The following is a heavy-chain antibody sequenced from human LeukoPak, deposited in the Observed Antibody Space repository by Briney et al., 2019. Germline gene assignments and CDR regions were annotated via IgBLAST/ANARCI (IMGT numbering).Heavy chain of an antibody. J-gene: IGHJ4*02. Sequence: ASVKVSCKASGYTFTSYAMHWVRQAPGQGLEWMGWINAGNGNTKYSQKFQGRVTITRDTSASTAYMELSSLRSEDTAVYYCARDHNIVAPFDYWGQGTLVTVSS. CDR3: ARDHNIVAPFDY. V-gene: IGHV1-3*01. CDR1: GYTFTSYA. CDR2: INAGNGNT. D-gene: IGHD5-12*01.